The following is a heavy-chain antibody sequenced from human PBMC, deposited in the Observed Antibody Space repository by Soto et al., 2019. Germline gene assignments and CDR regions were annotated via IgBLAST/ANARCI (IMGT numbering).Heavy chain of an antibody. CDR1: GFTFSNYW. D-gene: IGHD3-3*01. Sequence: EVQLVESGGGLVQPGGSLRLSCATSGFTFSNYWMHWVRQAPGKGPVWVSRINEDESNTNYADSVKGRLTISRDNAKTTMYLQINSLRTDDTAVYYCARGLFLDYWGQGTRVTVSS. CDR3: ARGLFLDY. V-gene: IGHV3-74*01. CDR2: INEDESNT. J-gene: IGHJ4*02.